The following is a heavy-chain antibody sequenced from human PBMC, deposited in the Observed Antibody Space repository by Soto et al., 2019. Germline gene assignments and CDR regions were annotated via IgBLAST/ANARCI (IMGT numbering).Heavy chain of an antibody. V-gene: IGHV6-1*01. Sequence: QVPLQQSGPGLVKPSQTLSLTCAISGDSVSSNSAAWNWIRQSPSRGLEWLGRTYYRSKWYNDYAVSVKSRITINPDTSKNQFSLQLNSVTPEDTAVYYCARKGYCGGDCYWAYFDYWGQGTLVTVSS. CDR3: ARKGYCGGDCYWAYFDY. D-gene: IGHD2-21*02. J-gene: IGHJ4*02. CDR1: GDSVSSNSAA. CDR2: TYYRSKWYN.